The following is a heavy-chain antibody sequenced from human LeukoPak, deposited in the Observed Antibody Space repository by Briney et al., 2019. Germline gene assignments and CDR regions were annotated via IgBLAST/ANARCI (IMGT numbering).Heavy chain of an antibody. J-gene: IGHJ4*02. CDR3: ARQGEFGVPLDF. CDR1: GYSFTSYW. Sequence: GESLKISCKGSGYSFTSYWIGWVRQMSGKGLELMGIIFPGDSDTRYSPSFEGQVIISADKSISTAYLQWRSLNASDTALYYCARQGEFGVPLDFWGQGTLVTVSS. V-gene: IGHV5-51*01. CDR2: IFPGDSDT. D-gene: IGHD3-3*01.